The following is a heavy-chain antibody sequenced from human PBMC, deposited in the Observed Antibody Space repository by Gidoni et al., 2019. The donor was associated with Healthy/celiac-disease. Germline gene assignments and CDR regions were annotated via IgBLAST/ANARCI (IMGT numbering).Heavy chain of an antibody. Sequence: QVQLVQSGAEVKKPGASVKVSCKASGYTFTGYYMHWVRQAPGQGLEWMGWINPNSGGTNYSQKFQGWVTMTRDTSISTAYMELSRLRSDDTAVYYCAREIVTIAAAGKGPGGMDVWGQGTTVTVSS. CDR1: GYTFTGYY. CDR3: AREIVTIAAAGKGPGGMDV. V-gene: IGHV1-2*04. D-gene: IGHD6-13*01. J-gene: IGHJ6*02. CDR2: INPNSGGT.